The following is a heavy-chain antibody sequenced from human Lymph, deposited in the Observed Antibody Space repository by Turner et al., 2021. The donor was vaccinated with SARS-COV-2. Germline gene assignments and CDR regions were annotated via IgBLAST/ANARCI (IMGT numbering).Heavy chain of an antibody. CDR2: INWSGGSI. Sequence: EVPLVAAGGGLVQPGRSLRLSCAASGFTFDDYAMHWDRQAPGKGLEWVSGINWSGGSIAYADSVKGRFTISRDNPKNSLYLQMNSLRAEDTAYYYCAKDLAGTYYSSFDYWGQGTLVTVSS. CDR3: AKDLAGTYYSSFDY. CDR1: GFTFDDYA. V-gene: IGHV3-9*01. D-gene: IGHD6-19*01. J-gene: IGHJ4*02.